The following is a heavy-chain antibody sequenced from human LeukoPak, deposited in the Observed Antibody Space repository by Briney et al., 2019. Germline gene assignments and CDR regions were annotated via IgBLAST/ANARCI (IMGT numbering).Heavy chain of an antibody. Sequence: GGSLRLSCAASGFTFSDYYMGWIRQAPGKGLEWVSYISNSGSTKYYADSVKGRFTISRDNAKNSLYLQMNSLRAEDTAVYYCATCSGWAVGYYYGMDVWGQGTTVTVSS. V-gene: IGHV3-11*01. CDR1: GFTFSDYY. CDR3: ATCSGWAVGYYYGMDV. J-gene: IGHJ6*02. CDR2: ISNSGSTK. D-gene: IGHD6-19*01.